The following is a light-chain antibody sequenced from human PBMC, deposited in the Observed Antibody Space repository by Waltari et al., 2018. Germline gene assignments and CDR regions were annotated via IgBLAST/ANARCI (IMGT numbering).Light chain of an antibody. Sequence: QSALTQPASVSGSPGQSSTISCTGPSSDGGGYNYVSWYQQHPGKAPKLMIYDVSNRPSGVSNRFSGSKSGNTASLTISGLQAEDEADYYCSSYTSSSTLVFGGGTKLTVL. CDR3: SSYTSSSTLV. CDR1: SSDGGGYNY. V-gene: IGLV2-14*01. J-gene: IGLJ2*01. CDR2: DVS.